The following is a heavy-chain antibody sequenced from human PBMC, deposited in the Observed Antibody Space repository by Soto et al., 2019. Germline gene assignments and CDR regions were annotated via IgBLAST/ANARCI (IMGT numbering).Heavy chain of an antibody. CDR3: AKDKGRLD. CDR2: ISYDGSNK. D-gene: IGHD6-19*01. Sequence: QVQLVESGGGVVQPGRSLRLSCAASGFTFSSYGMHWVRQAPGKGLEWVAVISYDGSNKYYADSVKGRFTISRDNSKNTLYLQMNSLRAEDTAVYYCAKDKGRLDWGQGTLVTVS. J-gene: IGHJ4*02. V-gene: IGHV3-30*18. CDR1: GFTFSSYG.